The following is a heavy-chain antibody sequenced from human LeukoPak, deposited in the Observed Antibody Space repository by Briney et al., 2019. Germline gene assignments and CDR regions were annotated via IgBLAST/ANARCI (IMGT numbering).Heavy chain of an antibody. Sequence: GGSLRLSCAASGFTFSSYAMSWVRQAPGKGLEWVSAISGSGGSTYYADSVKGRFTISRDNAKNSLYLQMNSLRAEDTALYYCAKDSAELEPEYYFDYWGQGTLVTVSS. CDR1: GFTFSSYA. CDR2: ISGSGGST. J-gene: IGHJ4*02. V-gene: IGHV3-23*01. D-gene: IGHD1-1*01. CDR3: AKDSAELEPEYYFDY.